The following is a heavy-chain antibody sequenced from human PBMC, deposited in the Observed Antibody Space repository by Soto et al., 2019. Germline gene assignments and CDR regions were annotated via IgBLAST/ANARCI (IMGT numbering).Heavy chain of an antibody. CDR1: GGSISSGGYY. D-gene: IGHD3-22*01. Sequence: PSETLSXTXTVSGGSISSGGYYWSWIRQHPGKGLEWIGYIYYSGSTYYNPSLKSRVTISVDTSKNQFSLKLSSVTAADTAVYYCARGGDYYDSSGYLSSFDYWGQGTLVTVSS. J-gene: IGHJ4*02. CDR2: IYYSGST. CDR3: ARGGDYYDSSGYLSSFDY. V-gene: IGHV4-31*02.